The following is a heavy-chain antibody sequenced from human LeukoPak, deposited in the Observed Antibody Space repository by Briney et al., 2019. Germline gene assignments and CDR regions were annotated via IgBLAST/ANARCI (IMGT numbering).Heavy chain of an antibody. CDR1: GGPIRSGGYY. Sequence: SQTLSLTCTVSGGPIRSGGYYWSWIRQLPGKGLEWIGYIHYSGSTYYNPSLKSQVTISLDTSKNQFSLKLSSLTAADTAVYYCANSRDRIHYAAFDYWGQGTLVTVSS. CDR2: IHYSGST. V-gene: IGHV4-31*01. CDR3: ANSRDRIHYAAFDY. D-gene: IGHD4-17*01. J-gene: IGHJ4*02.